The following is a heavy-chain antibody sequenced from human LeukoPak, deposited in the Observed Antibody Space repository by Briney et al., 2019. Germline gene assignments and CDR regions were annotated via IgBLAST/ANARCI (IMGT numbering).Heavy chain of an antibody. CDR3: ARGAAYCGGDCSNNWFDP. J-gene: IGHJ5*02. V-gene: IGHV1-69*05. Sequence: SVKVSCKASGGTFSSYAISWVRQAPGQGLKWMGGIIPIFGTANYAQKFQGRVTITTDESTSTAYMELSSLRSEDTAVYYCARGAAYCGGDCSNNWFDPWGQGTLVTVSS. CDR2: IIPIFGTA. D-gene: IGHD2-21*02. CDR1: GGTFSSYA.